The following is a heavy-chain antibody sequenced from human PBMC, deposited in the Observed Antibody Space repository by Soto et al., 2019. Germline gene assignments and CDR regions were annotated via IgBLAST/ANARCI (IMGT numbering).Heavy chain of an antibody. CDR1: GGSFSGYF. Sequence: ASETLSLTCAVYGGSFSGYFWSWIRQPPGKGLEWIGEINHSGSTNYSPSLKSRVTISVDTPKNQFSLNLSFVTAADTAVYYCARRAGYSIYTWVQGALVTVSS. J-gene: IGHJ4*02. CDR2: INHSGST. D-gene: IGHD6-13*01. CDR3: ARRAGYSIYT. V-gene: IGHV4-34*01.